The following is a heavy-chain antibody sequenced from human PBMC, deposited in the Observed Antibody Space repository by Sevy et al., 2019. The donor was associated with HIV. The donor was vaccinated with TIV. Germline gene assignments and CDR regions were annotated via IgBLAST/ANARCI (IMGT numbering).Heavy chain of an antibody. D-gene: IGHD6-19*01. Sequence: GGSLRLSCAASGFTFSNYATSWVRQAPGRGLEWVSVISGSGDSTYYTHSVKGRFTISRDNSKNTLFLQMNSLGAEDTAVYYCAKERDSSGWYVDYWGQGTLVTVSS. V-gene: IGHV3-23*01. CDR1: GFTFSNYA. CDR2: ISGSGDST. J-gene: IGHJ4*02. CDR3: AKERDSSGWYVDY.